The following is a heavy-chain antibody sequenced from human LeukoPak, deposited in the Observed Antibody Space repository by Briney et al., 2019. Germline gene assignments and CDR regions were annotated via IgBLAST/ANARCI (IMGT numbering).Heavy chain of an antibody. CDR1: GFTVSSNY. V-gene: IGHV3-66*01. J-gene: IGHJ4*02. CDR2: IYNDGRT. Sequence: GGSLRLSCAASGFTVSSNYMTWVRQAPGKGLGWVSVIYNDGRTYYGDSVKGRFITSRDNSKNTLYLQMNSLRAEDTAVYYCATTRHLYSSGHDWGQGTLVTVSS. D-gene: IGHD6-19*01. CDR3: ATTRHLYSSGHD.